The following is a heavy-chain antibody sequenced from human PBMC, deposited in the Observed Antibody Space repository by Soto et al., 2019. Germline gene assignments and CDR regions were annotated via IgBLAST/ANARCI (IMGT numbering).Heavy chain of an antibody. Sequence: PCGSRRLCCAACGVTVSSYGIHWFRQAPGKGLEWVDVIWYDGSNKCYAVSVKGRFTISRDNSKNTLYLQMNSLRAEDTAVYYCARDSGMDVWGQGPTVTVSS. CDR1: GVTVSSYG. CDR3: ARDSGMDV. V-gene: IGHV3-33*01. CDR2: IWYDGSNK. J-gene: IGHJ6*02.